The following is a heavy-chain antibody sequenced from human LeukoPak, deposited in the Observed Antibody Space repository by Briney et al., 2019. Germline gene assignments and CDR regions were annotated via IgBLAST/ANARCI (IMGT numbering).Heavy chain of an antibody. CDR2: IFYSGPT. CDR3: ARRPYFSDGGGYF. Sequence: SETLSLTCTVSGDSISSSEYYWDWIRQPPGKGLEWIGHIFYSGPTYYNPSLKSRVTISVDTSKNQFSLKLSSVTAADTAVYYCARRPYFSDGGGYFWGQGTLVTVSS. CDR1: GDSISSSEYY. D-gene: IGHD3-22*01. J-gene: IGHJ1*01. V-gene: IGHV4-39*01.